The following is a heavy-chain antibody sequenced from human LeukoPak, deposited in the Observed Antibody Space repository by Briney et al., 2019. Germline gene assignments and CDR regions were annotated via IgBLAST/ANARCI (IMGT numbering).Heavy chain of an antibody. J-gene: IGHJ4*02. Sequence: ASVKVSCKASGYTFIRYYMYWVRQAPGQGLEWMGIINPSGGSTSYAQKFQGRLTMTRDTSTSTVYMELSSLRSEDMAVYYCARNSWGGYDYWGQGTLVTVSS. CDR3: ARNSWGGYDY. D-gene: IGHD3-16*01. CDR1: GYTFIRYY. V-gene: IGHV1-46*01. CDR2: INPSGGST.